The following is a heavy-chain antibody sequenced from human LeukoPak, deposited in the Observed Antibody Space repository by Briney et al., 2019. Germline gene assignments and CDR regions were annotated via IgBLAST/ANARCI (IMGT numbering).Heavy chain of an antibody. CDR3: ARDPASAAVAGYNWFDP. V-gene: IGHV4-59*12. D-gene: IGHD6-19*01. Sequence: SETLSLTCTVSGGSISSYYWSWIRQPPGKGLEWIGYIYYSGSTNYNPSLKSRVTISVDTSKNQFSLKLSSVTAADTAVYYCARDPASAAVAGYNWFDPWGQGTLVTVSS. J-gene: IGHJ5*02. CDR2: IYYSGST. CDR1: GGSISSYY.